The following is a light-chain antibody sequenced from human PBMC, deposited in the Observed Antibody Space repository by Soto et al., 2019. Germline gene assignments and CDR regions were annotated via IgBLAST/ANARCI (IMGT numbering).Light chain of an antibody. CDR1: QSVDRNY. Sequence: EIVLTQSPGTLSLSPGARATLSCRASQSVDRNYLAWYQHKPGQAPRLLIYGASTRATGIPDRFSGSGSGTDFTLTISRLEPEDFAVYYCHQYGLSPPYTFGPGAKAANK. CDR3: HQYGLSPPYT. J-gene: IGKJ3*01. CDR2: GAS. V-gene: IGKV3-20*01.